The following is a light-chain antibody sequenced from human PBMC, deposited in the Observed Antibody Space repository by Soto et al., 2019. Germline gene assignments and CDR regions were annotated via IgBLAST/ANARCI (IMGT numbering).Light chain of an antibody. Sequence: QSVLTQPPSVSGAPGQRVTISCTGSSSNIGAGYDVHWYQQLPGTAPKLLIYVNSNRPSGVPDRFSGSKSGTSAPLAITGLQAEDEADYYCQSYDSSLSGSGVFGGGTKVTVL. J-gene: IGLJ3*02. V-gene: IGLV1-40*01. CDR1: SSNIGAGYD. CDR3: QSYDSSLSGSGV. CDR2: VNS.